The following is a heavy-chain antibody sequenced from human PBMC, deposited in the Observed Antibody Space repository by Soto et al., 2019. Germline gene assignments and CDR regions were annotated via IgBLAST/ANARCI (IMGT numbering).Heavy chain of an antibody. CDR1: GFTFSSHS. J-gene: IGHJ4*02. D-gene: IGHD4-17*01. CDR2: IWYDGTQK. CDR3: ARAGGTRVTGFCHFAS. V-gene: IGHV3-33*08. Sequence: GVSLRLSCAASGFTFSSHSMNWVRQAPGKGLEWLAAIWYDGTQKYYADSVKGRFIISRDNSKKTLYLEMNSLRAENTAVYYWARAGGTRVTGFCHFASGGQETRVTVSS.